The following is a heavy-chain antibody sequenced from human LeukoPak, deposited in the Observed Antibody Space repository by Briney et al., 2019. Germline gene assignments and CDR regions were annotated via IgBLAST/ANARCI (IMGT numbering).Heavy chain of an antibody. CDR2: ISSSSGYI. Sequence: PGGSLRLSCAASGFTFSSYSMNWVRQAPGKGLEWVSSISSSSGYIYYADSVKGRFTISRDNAKNSLYLQMNSLRAEDTAVYYCARDDLDFWSGFDYWGQGTLVTVSS. CDR1: GFTFSSYS. CDR3: ARDDLDFWSGFDY. D-gene: IGHD3-3*01. V-gene: IGHV3-21*01. J-gene: IGHJ4*02.